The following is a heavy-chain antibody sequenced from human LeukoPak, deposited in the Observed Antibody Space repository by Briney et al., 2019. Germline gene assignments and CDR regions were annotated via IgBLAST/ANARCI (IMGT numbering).Heavy chain of an antibody. CDR2: ISGSGGST. CDR1: GSTFSSYA. Sequence: GGSLRLSCAASGSTFSSYAMSWVRQAPGKGLEWVSAISGSGGSTYYADSVKGRFTISRDNSKNTLYLQMNSLRAEDTAVYYCAKDAMVREWEPPVWFDPWGQGTLVTVSS. CDR3: AKDAMVREWEPPVWFDP. D-gene: IGHD1-26*01. V-gene: IGHV3-23*01. J-gene: IGHJ5*02.